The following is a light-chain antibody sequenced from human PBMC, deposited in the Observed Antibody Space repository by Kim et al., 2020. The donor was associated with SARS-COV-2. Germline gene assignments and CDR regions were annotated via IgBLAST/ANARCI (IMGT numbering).Light chain of an antibody. Sequence: ASLGDRVTITCRASQTISSYLNWYQQKPGKAPNLLIYAASSLQSGVPSRFSGSGSGTDFTLTISSLQPEDFATYYCQHSYSTPRTFGQGTKVEIK. V-gene: IGKV1-39*01. CDR1: QTISSY. CDR2: AAS. CDR3: QHSYSTPRT. J-gene: IGKJ1*01.